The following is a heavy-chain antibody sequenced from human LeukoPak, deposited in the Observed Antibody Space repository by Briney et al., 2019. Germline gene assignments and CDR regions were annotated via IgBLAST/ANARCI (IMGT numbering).Heavy chain of an antibody. CDR1: GGSISGHY. D-gene: IGHD6-19*01. V-gene: IGHV4-59*11. J-gene: IGHJ5*02. CDR2: IHYSGST. Sequence: SETLSLTCTVSGGSISGHYWSWIRQPPGKGLEWIGYIHYSGSTIYSPSLKSRVTISVDTSKNQFSLKLSSVTAADTAVYYCARLIAVSNTADWFDPWGQGTLVAVSS. CDR3: ARLIAVSNTADWFDP.